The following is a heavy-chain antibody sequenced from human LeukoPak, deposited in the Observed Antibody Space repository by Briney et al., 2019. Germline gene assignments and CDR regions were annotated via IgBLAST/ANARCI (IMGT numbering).Heavy chain of an antibody. J-gene: IGHJ4*02. CDR2: IRKDGSDK. V-gene: IGHV3-30*02. Sequence: GGSLRLSCGASGFTFSTNGIHWVRQAPGKGLEWVAYIRKDGSDKYYAGSVKGRFTISRDNSKNTLYLQMNSLRPEDTALYYCAKDDQWSLDYCGQGTLVTVSS. CDR1: GFTFSTNG. CDR3: AKDDQWSLDY. D-gene: IGHD2-15*01.